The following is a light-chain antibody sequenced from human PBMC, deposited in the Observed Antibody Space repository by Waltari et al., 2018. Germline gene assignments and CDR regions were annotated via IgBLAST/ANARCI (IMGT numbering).Light chain of an antibody. J-gene: IGLJ3*02. Sequence: QTVVTQEPSLSVSPGGTVTLTCALSSGSLSSTSYATWYQQTPGQAPRTLVYKGSSRSYGVPDRFSGSILGTKAALTITGAQADDESDYYCSLYMGSGIWVFGGGTKLTVL. CDR1: SGSLSSTSY. CDR2: KGS. V-gene: IGLV8-61*01. CDR3: SLYMGSGIWV.